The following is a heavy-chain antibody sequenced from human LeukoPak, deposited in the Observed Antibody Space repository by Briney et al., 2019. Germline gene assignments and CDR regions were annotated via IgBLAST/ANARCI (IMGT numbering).Heavy chain of an antibody. Sequence: ASVKVSCKASGYTFTSYDINWVRQATGQGLEWMVWMNPNSGNTGYAQKFQGRVTMTRNTSISTAYMELSSLRSEDTAVYYCATPAGIAARTLNWGQGTLVTVSS. J-gene: IGHJ4*02. CDR3: ATPAGIAARTLN. D-gene: IGHD6-6*01. V-gene: IGHV1-8*01. CDR2: MNPNSGNT. CDR1: GYTFTSYD.